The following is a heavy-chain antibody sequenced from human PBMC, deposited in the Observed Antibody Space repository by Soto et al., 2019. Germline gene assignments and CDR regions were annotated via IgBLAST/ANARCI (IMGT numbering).Heavy chain of an antibody. J-gene: IGHJ6*02. CDR2: IWYDGSNK. V-gene: IGHV3-33*01. CDR1: GFTFSSYG. D-gene: IGHD3-3*01. Sequence: GGSLRLSCAASGFTFSSYGMHWVRQAPGKGLEWVAVIWYDGSNKYYADSVKGRFTISRGNSKNTLYLQMNSLRAEDTAVYYCAREGRYYDFWSGSETQMFYYGMDVWGQGTTVTVSS. CDR3: AREGRYYDFWSGSETQMFYYGMDV.